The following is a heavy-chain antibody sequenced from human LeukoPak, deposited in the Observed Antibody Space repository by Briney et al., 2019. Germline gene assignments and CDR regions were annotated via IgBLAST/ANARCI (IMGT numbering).Heavy chain of an antibody. CDR1: GFTFSSYW. J-gene: IGHJ4*02. CDR2: INTDGSNT. V-gene: IGHV3-74*03. CDR3: ARGRGVGSSSGWVYFDY. D-gene: IGHD6-19*01. Sequence: PGGSLRLSCAASGFTFSSYWMHWVRQAPGKGLVWVSRINTDGSNTTYADSVKGRITISRDNAKNTLYLQMNSLRAEDTAVYYCARGRGVGSSSGWVYFDYWGQGTLVTVSS.